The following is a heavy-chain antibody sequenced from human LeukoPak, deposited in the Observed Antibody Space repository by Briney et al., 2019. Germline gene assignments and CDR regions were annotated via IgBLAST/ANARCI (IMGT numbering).Heavy chain of an antibody. D-gene: IGHD3-10*01. V-gene: IGHV3-9*01. J-gene: IGHJ5*02. CDR2: ISWNSGSI. Sequence: GRSLRLSCAASGFTFDDYAMHWVRQAPGKGLEWVSGISWNSGSIGYADSVKGRFTISRDNAKNSLYLQMNSLRAEDTALYYCAREIEYYYGSGTFDPWGQGTLVTVSS. CDR1: GFTFDDYA. CDR3: AREIEYYYGSGTFDP.